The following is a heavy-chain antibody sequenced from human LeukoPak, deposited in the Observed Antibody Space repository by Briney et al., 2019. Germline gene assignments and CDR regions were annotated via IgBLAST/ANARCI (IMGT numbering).Heavy chain of an antibody. CDR3: ARRPDLLYFDY. CDR2: IYYSGTT. CDR1: GGSISSSSYY. V-gene: IGHV4-39*01. Sequence: SETLSLTCTVSGGSISSSSYYWGWIRQPPGKGLVWIGSIYYSGTTYYNPSLKSRVTISVDTSKNQFSLKLSSVTAADTAVYYCARRPDLLYFDYWGQGTLVTVSS. J-gene: IGHJ4*02.